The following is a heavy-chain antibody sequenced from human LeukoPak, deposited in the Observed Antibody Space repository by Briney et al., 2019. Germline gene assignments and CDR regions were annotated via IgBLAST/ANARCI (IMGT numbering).Heavy chain of an antibody. CDR2: IEQDGSEK. V-gene: IGHV3-7*01. Sequence: SGGSLRLSCAASGFTFSSYWMSWVRQAPGKGLEWVANIEQDGSEKNYVDSVKGRFTISRDNAENALYLQMNSLRDDDTAVYYCAKIKGPSLSTCYMDVWGSGTTVTVS. CDR3: AKIKGPSLSTCYMDV. CDR1: GFTFSSYW. D-gene: IGHD2/OR15-2a*01. J-gene: IGHJ6*03.